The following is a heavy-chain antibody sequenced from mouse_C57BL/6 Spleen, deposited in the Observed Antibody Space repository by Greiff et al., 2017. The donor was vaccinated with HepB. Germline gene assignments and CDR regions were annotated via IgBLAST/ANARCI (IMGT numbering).Heavy chain of an antibody. CDR1: GFTFSSYA. V-gene: IGHV5-4*01. Sequence: EVKVVESGGGLVKPGGSLKLSCAASGFTFSSYAMSWVRQTPEKRLEWVATISDGGSYTYYPDNVKGRFTISRDNAKNNLYLQMSHLKSEDTAMYYCAREGAYYSNYDAMDYWGQGTSVTVSS. D-gene: IGHD2-5*01. J-gene: IGHJ4*01. CDR3: AREGAYYSNYDAMDY. CDR2: ISDGGSYT.